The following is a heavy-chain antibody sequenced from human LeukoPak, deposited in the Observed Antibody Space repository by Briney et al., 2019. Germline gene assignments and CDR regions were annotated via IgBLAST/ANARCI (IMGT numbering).Heavy chain of an antibody. CDR3: AKERGPPINSYYMDV. Sequence: PGGSLRLSCAASGFTFSGYAMSWVRQAPGKGLEWVSTILDTGAGTYYADSVKGRFTISRDNSKNTLYLQMNSLRAEDTAVYSCAKERGPPINSYYMDVWGKGTTVTVSS. D-gene: IGHD2/OR15-2a*01. V-gene: IGHV3-23*01. CDR2: ILDTGAGT. CDR1: GFTFSGYA. J-gene: IGHJ6*03.